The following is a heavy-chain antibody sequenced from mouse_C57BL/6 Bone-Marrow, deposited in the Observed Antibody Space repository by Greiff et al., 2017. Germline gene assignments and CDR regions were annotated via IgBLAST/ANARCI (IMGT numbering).Heavy chain of an antibody. V-gene: IGHV1-75*01. CDR3: ARSIYYYGSSYDWFAY. J-gene: IGHJ3*01. Sequence: QVQLQQSGPELVKPGASVKISCKASGYTFTDYYINWAKQRPGQGLEWIGWIFPGSGSTYYNEKFKGKATLTVDKSSSTAYMLLSSLTSEDSAVYFCARSIYYYGSSYDWFAYWGQGTLVTVSA. D-gene: IGHD1-1*01. CDR1: GYTFTDYY. CDR2: IFPGSGST.